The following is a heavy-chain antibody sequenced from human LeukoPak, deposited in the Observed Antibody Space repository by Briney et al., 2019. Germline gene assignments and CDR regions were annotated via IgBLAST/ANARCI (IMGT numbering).Heavy chain of an antibody. D-gene: IGHD3-3*01. CDR2: INHSGST. V-gene: IGHV4-34*01. CDR1: GGSFSGYY. J-gene: IGHJ5*02. Sequence: SETLSLTCAVSGGSFSGYYWSWIRQPPGKGLEWIGEINHSGSTNYNPSLKSRVTISVDTSKNQFSLKLSSVTAADTAVYYCARGGYVSRFMEWLSDGWFVPWGQGTLVTVSS. CDR3: ARGGYVSRFMEWLSDGWFVP.